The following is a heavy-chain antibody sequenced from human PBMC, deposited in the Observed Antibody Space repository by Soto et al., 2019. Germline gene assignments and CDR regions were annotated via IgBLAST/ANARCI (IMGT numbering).Heavy chain of an antibody. CDR1: GSTFTRYS. Sequence: GGSLRLSCAASGSTFTRYSMNWVRQAPGKGLEWVSSISSTTNYIYYGDSMKGRFTISRDNAKNSLYLEMNSLRAEDTAVYYCARESEDLTSNFDYWGQGTLVTVSS. V-gene: IGHV3-21*06. CDR3: ARESEDLTSNFDY. CDR2: ISSTTNYI. J-gene: IGHJ4*02.